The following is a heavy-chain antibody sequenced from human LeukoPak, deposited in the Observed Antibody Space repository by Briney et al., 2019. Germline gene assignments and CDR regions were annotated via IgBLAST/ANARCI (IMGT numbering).Heavy chain of an antibody. CDR3: ARDINFYGGNLFDY. CDR1: GFTFSSYW. V-gene: IGHV3-7*01. J-gene: IGHJ4*02. D-gene: IGHD4-23*01. CDR2: IKQDGSEK. Sequence: GGSLRLSCAASGFTFSSYWMSWVRQAPGKGLEWVANIKQDGSEKYYVDSVKGRFTISRDNAKNSLYLQMYSLRAEDTAVYYCARDINFYGGNLFDYWGQGTLVTVSS.